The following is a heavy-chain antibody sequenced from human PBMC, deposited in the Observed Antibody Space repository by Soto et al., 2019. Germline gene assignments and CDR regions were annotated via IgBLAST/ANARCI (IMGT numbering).Heavy chain of an antibody. D-gene: IGHD2-2*02. CDR3: ARGQGAAIGDYYYHGMDV. CDR1: GFIFSGSA. CDR2: IRSRANNFAT. J-gene: IGHJ6*02. Sequence: EVQLVESGGGLVQPGGSLKLSCAASGFIFSGSAIRWVRQASGKGLEWVGRIRSRANNFATSSAASVKGRFTFSRDDSKNTAYLQMNTLKPEDTAVYYCARGQGAAIGDYYYHGMDVWGQGTTVTVSS. V-gene: IGHV3-73*02.